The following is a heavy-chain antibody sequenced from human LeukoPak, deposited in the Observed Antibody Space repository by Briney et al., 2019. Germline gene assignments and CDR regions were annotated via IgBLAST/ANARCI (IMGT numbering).Heavy chain of an antibody. J-gene: IGHJ4*02. D-gene: IGHD5-18*01. CDR2: ISSSSGDK. CDR3: ATDLGHSYGYYFDY. CDR1: GFIFSSYS. Sequence: GGSLRLSCAASGFIFSSYSMNWVRQAPGKGLEWVSSISSSSGDKYYADSVKGRFTISRDNAKKSLYLQMNSLRAEDTAVYYCATDLGHSYGYYFDYWGQGTLVTVSS. V-gene: IGHV3-21*01.